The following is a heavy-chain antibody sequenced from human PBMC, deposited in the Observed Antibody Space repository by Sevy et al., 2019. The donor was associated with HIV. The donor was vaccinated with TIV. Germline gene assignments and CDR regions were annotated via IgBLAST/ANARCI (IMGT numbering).Heavy chain of an antibody. Sequence: GGSLRLSCAASGFIFSDFYMSWVRQAPGKGLEWISYISSRGTTIYYADSVKGRFTISRDNAKNSLYLQMNSLTAEETAVYYCARDHVVVEPLANYGMDVWGQGTTVTVSS. CDR1: GFIFSDFY. V-gene: IGHV3-11*01. CDR2: ISSRGTTI. J-gene: IGHJ6*02. D-gene: IGHD2-2*01. CDR3: ARDHVVVEPLANYGMDV.